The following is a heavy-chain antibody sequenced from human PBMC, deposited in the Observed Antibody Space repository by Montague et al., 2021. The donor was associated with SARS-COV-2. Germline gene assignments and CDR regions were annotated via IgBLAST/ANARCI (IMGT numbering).Heavy chain of an antibody. CDR3: AGHDSWSDYLMSTLYGMDV. D-gene: IGHD3-3*01. CDR1: GFTFSTCS. V-gene: IGHV3-48*04. CDR2: ISGSSGTV. Sequence: SLRLSCAATGFTFSTCSMNWVRQAPGKGLEWISYISGSSGTVYYADSVKGRFTVSRDNARDSLSLQMNSLGADDTAVYYCAGHDSWSDYLMSTLYGMDVWGQGTTVIVSS. J-gene: IGHJ6*02.